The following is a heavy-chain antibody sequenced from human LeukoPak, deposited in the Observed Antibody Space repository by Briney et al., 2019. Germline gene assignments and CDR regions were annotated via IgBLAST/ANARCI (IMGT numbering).Heavy chain of an antibody. V-gene: IGHV4-59*11. J-gene: IGHJ4*02. CDR1: GDSITTHP. CDR3: SRLAKCGGNCYSFDL. D-gene: IGHD2-15*01. Sequence: SETLSLTCTVSGDSITTHPWSWVRQTSGKGLDYIGFIDSNGNTNYNPSLKTRVIISSDTSTNQISLTLNSVAAADTAVYYCSRLAKCGGNCYSFDLWGQGMLVTVSS. CDR2: IDSNGNT.